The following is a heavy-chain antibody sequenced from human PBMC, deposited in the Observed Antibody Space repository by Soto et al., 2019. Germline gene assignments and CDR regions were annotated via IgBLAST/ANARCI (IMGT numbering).Heavy chain of an antibody. D-gene: IGHD3-3*01. CDR1: GFTFSSYG. V-gene: IGHV3-30*18. J-gene: IGHJ6*02. Sequence: GSLRLSFAASGFTFSSYGMHRVRQAPGKGPEWVAVITYDGSNKYYADSVKGRFTISRDNSKNTLYLQMNSLRAEDTAVYYCAKDWSYDFWSGYYPLYYYYGMDVWGQGTTVTVSS. CDR2: ITYDGSNK. CDR3: AKDWSYDFWSGYYPLYYYYGMDV.